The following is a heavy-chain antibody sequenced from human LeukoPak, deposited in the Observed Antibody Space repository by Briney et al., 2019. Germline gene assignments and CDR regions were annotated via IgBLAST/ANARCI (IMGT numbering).Heavy chain of an antibody. CDR3: ARGRIAARSDDY. Sequence: PSESLSLTCAVYGGSLSGYYWSWIRQPPGKGLEWIGEINHSGSTNCNPSLKSRVTISVDTSKNQFSLKLSSMTAADTAVYYCARGRIAARSDDYWGQGTLVTVPS. J-gene: IGHJ4*02. V-gene: IGHV4-34*01. CDR2: INHSGST. D-gene: IGHD6-6*01. CDR1: GGSLSGYY.